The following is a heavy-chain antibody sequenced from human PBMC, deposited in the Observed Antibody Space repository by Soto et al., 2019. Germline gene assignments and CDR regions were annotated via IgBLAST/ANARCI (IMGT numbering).Heavy chain of an antibody. J-gene: IGHJ3*02. CDR3: AIPSEGVVVVAATPAFDI. Sequence: GESLKISCKGSGYSFTSYWIGWVRQMPGKGLEWMGIIYPGDSDTRYSPSFQGQVTISADKSISTAYLQWSSLKASDTAMYYCAIPSEGVVVVAATPAFDIWGQGTMVTVSS. V-gene: IGHV5-51*01. CDR1: GYSFTSYW. D-gene: IGHD2-15*01. CDR2: IYPGDSDT.